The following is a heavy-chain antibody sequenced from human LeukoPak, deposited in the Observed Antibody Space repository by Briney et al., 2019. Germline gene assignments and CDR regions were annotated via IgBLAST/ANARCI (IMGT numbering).Heavy chain of an antibody. CDR3: ARQSWQQLQNYMDV. CDR1: GGSISSYY. Sequence: PSETLSLTCTVSGGSISSYYWSWIRQPPGRGLEWIGCIYYSGSTNYNPSLKSRVTISVDTSKNQFSLKLSSVTAADTAVYYCARQSWQQLQNYMDVWGKGTTVTVSS. V-gene: IGHV4-59*01. CDR2: IYYSGST. J-gene: IGHJ6*03. D-gene: IGHD6-13*01.